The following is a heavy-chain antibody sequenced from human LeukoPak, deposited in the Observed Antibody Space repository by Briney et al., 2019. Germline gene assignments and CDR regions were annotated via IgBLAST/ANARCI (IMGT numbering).Heavy chain of an antibody. V-gene: IGHV3-21*01. CDR3: GRVGGRSKAAKGDAFDI. CDR1: GFTFSSYS. J-gene: IGHJ3*02. CDR2: ISSGSTYM. Sequence: GGSLRLSCAASGFTFSSYSMNWVRQAPGKGLEWVSSISSGSTYMYYADSVKGRFTISRDNAQNLMYLQMNSLRAEDTAVYYCGRVGGRSKAAKGDAFDIWGQGTMVVVSS. D-gene: IGHD6-6*01.